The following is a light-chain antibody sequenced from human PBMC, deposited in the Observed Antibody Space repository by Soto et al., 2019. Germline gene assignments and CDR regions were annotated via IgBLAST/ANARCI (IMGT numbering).Light chain of an antibody. J-gene: IGLJ2*01. CDR1: SSDVGGYNY. CDR3: SSYAGSNNPVI. CDR2: EVS. Sequence: QSVLTXPPSASGSPGQSVTISCTGTSSDVGGYNYVSWYQQHPGKAPKFLIFEVSRRPSGVPDRFSGSKSGNTASLTVSGLQVDDEADYYCSSYAGSNNPVIFGGGTKVTVL. V-gene: IGLV2-8*01.